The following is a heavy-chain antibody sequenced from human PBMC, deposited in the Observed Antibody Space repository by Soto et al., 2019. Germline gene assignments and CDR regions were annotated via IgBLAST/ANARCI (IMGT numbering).Heavy chain of an antibody. CDR3: ARDKEAGSFFPYYYGMDV. V-gene: IGHV3-48*03. D-gene: IGHD6-13*01. J-gene: IGHJ6*01. CDR2: ISSSGSTI. CDR1: GFTFSIYE. Sequence: RGALRLSCAASGFTFSIYEMDWVRQAPGKGLEWVSYISSSGSTIYYADSVKGRFTISRDNAKNSLYLQMDSLRAEDTAVYYCARDKEAGSFFPYYYGMDVWGQGTTVTVSS.